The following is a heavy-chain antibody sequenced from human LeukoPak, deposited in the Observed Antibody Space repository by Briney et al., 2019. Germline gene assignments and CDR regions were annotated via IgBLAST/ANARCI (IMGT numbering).Heavy chain of an antibody. J-gene: IGHJ6*03. V-gene: IGHV4-38-2*01. CDR3: ARSSFTSGYYYHMDV. D-gene: IGHD3-22*01. CDR2: IYHSGTT. Sequence: KPSETLSLTCAVSVYSISSGYYWGWIRQPPGRGLEWIGSIYHSGTTYYNPSLKTRVTISLDTSKNQFSLKLSSVTDADTAVYYCARSSFTSGYYYHMDVWGKGTTVTVSS. CDR1: VYSISSGYY.